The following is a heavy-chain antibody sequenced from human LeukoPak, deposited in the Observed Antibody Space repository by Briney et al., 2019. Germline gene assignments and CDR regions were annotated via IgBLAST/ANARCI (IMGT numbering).Heavy chain of an antibody. D-gene: IGHD3-10*01. J-gene: IGHJ6*03. CDR3: ATGLQYGLWGVPYFYYMHA. Sequence: ASVKVSCKASGYDFTGYYVHWVRQAPGHGFEWMGLVNPRNGGTHYAQNFQGRVTITGDTSITTAYMELGSLTSDDTAVYYCATGLQYGLWGVPYFYYMHAWGKGTTVVVSS. CDR2: VNPRNGGT. V-gene: IGHV1-2*02. CDR1: GYDFTGYY.